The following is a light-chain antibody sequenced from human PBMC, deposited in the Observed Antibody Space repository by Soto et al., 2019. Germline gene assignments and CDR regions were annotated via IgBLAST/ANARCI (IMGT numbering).Light chain of an antibody. Sequence: EIVLTQSPATLSLSPGDRATLSCRASQSVTSALAWFQQKPGQAPRLLIYDVSRRATGIPVRFSGSGSGTDFTLTINSLEPEDCAVYYCQQRTTRPTFGGGTKVEIK. J-gene: IGKJ4*01. V-gene: IGKV3-11*01. CDR2: DVS. CDR1: QSVTSA. CDR3: QQRTTRPT.